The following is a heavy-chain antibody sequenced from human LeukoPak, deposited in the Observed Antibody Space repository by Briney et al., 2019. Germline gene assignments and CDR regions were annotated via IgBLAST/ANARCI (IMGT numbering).Heavy chain of an antibody. CDR3: ARVGGYSSSSENDY. Sequence: GGSLRLSCAASGFTFSSYWMSWVRQAPGKGLEWVANIKQDGSEKYYVDSVKGRFTISRDNAKNSLYLQMNSLRAEDTAAYYCARVGGYSSSSENDYWGQGTLVTVSS. V-gene: IGHV3-7*01. CDR1: GFTFSSYW. D-gene: IGHD6-6*01. CDR2: IKQDGSEK. J-gene: IGHJ4*02.